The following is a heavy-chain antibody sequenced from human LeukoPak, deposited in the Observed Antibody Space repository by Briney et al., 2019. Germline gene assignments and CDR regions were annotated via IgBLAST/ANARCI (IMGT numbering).Heavy chain of an antibody. CDR1: GFTFSSYW. V-gene: IGHV3-7*01. D-gene: IGHD1-26*01. CDR3: ARDRRVGATLFDY. J-gene: IGHJ4*02. Sequence: GGSPRLSCAASGFTFSSYWMSWVRQAPGKGLEWVANIKQDGSEKYYVDSVKGRFTISRDNAKNSLYLQMNSLRAEDTAVYYCARDRRVGATLFDYWGQGTLVTVSS. CDR2: IKQDGSEK.